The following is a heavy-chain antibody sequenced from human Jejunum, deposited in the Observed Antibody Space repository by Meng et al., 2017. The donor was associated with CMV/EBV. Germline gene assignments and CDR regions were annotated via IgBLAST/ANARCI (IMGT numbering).Heavy chain of an antibody. CDR1: GASISDSIYY. J-gene: IGHJ4*02. CDR2: VYYSGST. Sequence: QLQLEEWGPALVKPSEALSPTSTMSGASISDSIYYWGWIRQPPGKGLEWIGSVYYSGSTYYNPSLESRVTISVDTSKNQFSLKLTSVTAADTATYYCARDPTPDGSDYWGRGTLVTVSS. D-gene: IGHD3-10*01. V-gene: IGHV4-39*07. CDR3: ARDPTPDGSDY.